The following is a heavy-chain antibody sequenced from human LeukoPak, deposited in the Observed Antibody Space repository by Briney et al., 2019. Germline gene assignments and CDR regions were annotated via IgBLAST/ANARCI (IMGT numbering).Heavy chain of an antibody. CDR1: GFTFDEYA. Sequence: GGSLRLSCAASGFTFDEYAMHWVRQPPGKGLEWVSGISWNSYDIGYADSVKGRFTIPRDNAKNSLYLQMNSLRAEDMALYYCAKGVGTSYHYHMDVWGKGTTVIVSS. CDR3: AKGVGTSYHYHMDV. V-gene: IGHV3-9*03. D-gene: IGHD1-26*01. CDR2: ISWNSYDI. J-gene: IGHJ6*03.